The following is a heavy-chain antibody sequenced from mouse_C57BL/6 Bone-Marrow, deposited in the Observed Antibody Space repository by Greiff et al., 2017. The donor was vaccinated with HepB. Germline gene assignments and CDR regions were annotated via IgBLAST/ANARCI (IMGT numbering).Heavy chain of an antibody. J-gene: IGHJ2*01. CDR3: ARKGPGDY. D-gene: IGHD3-1*01. V-gene: IGHV5-17*01. CDR1: GFTFSDYG. CDR2: ISSGSSTI. Sequence: EVMLVESGGGLVKPGGSLKLSCAASGFTFSDYGMHWVRQAPEMGLEWVAYISSGSSTIYYADTVKGRFTISRDNAKNTLFLQMTSLRSEDTAIYYCARKGPGDYWGQGTTLTVSS.